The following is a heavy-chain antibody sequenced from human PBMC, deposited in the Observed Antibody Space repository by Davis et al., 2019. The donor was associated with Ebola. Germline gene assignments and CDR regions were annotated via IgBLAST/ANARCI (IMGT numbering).Heavy chain of an antibody. CDR1: GFTFSSYS. CDR2: ISSSSGYI. CDR3: ARARVTTPYYYYGMDV. V-gene: IGHV3-21*01. Sequence: GESLKISCAASGFTFSSYSMNWVRQAPGKGLEWVSSISSSSGYIYYADSVKGRFTISRDNAKNSLYLQMNSLRAEDTAVYYCARARVTTPYYYYGMDVWGQGTTVTVSS. D-gene: IGHD1-14*01. J-gene: IGHJ6*02.